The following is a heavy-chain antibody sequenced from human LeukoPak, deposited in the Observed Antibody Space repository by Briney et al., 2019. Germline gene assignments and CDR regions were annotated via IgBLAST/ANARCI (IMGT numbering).Heavy chain of an antibody. D-gene: IGHD5-24*01. CDR2: INHSGST. CDR3: ARGRGRWLD. V-gene: IGHV4-34*01. Sequence: SETLSLTCAVYGGSFSGYYWSWIRQPPGKGLEWIGEINHSGSTNYNPSLKSRVTISVDASKNQFSLKVSSVTAADTAVYYCARGRGRWLDWGQGTLVTVS. J-gene: IGHJ4*02. CDR1: GGSFSGYY.